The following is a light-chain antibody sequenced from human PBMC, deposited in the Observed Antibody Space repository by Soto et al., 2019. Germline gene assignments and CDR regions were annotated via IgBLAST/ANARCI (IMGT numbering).Light chain of an antibody. Sequence: QSALTQPRSVSGSPGQSVTISCTGTSSDVGAYVYVSWYQQHPGKAPKLMIYEVIRRPSGISNRFSGSKSGNTASLTISTLQAEDEAEYYCSSYTTSSTVVFGGGTKVTVL. V-gene: IGLV2-14*01. CDR1: SSDVGAYVY. CDR3: SSYTTSSTVV. CDR2: EVI. J-gene: IGLJ3*02.